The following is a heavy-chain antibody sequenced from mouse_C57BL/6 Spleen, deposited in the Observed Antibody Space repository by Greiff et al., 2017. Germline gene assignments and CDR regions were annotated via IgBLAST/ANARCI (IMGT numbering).Heavy chain of an antibody. J-gene: IGHJ2*01. CDR2: ISRGGRYT. D-gene: IGHD4-1*01. Sequence: ELTLLESGGALLKPGGSLKLSCAPSEFTFSSIGMSWFRPTPDKRLEWVATISRGGRYTDYPDSVKGRFTISRDNAKNTLYLQMSSLKSEDTAMYYCARQGLGRYFDYWGKGTTLTVSS. V-gene: IGHV5-6*01. CDR3: ARQGLGRYFDY. CDR1: EFTFSSIG.